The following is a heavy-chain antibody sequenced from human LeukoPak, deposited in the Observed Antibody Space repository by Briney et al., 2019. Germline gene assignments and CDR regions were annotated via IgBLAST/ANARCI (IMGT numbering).Heavy chain of an antibody. J-gene: IGHJ6*03. D-gene: IGHD3-3*01. V-gene: IGHV4-38-2*01. CDR3: ARVEGVGYYYYMDV. CDR1: GYSISSGYY. CDR2: IYHSGST. Sequence: SETLSLTCAVSGYSISSGYYWGWIRQPPGKGLEWIGSIYHSGSTYYNPSLKSRVTISVDTSKNQFSLKLSSVTAADTAVYYCARVEGVGYYYYMDVWGKGTTVTVSS.